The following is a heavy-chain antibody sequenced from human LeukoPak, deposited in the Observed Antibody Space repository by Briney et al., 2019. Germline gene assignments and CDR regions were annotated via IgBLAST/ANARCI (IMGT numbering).Heavy chain of an antibody. CDR3: ARVKPIEAPGPNYYFDY. CDR2: IIPIFGTA. V-gene: IGHV1-69*13. J-gene: IGHJ4*02. Sequence: GASVKVSCKASGGTFSSYAISWVRQAPGQGLEWMGGIIPIFGTANYAQKFQGRVTITADESTSTAYMELSSLRSDDTAVYYCARVKPIEAPGPNYYFDYWGQGTLVTVSS. CDR1: GGTFSSYA. D-gene: IGHD6-13*01.